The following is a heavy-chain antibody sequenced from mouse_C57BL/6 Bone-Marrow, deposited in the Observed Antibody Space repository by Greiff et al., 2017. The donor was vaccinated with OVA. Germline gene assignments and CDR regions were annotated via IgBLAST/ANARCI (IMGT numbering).Heavy chain of an antibody. CDR1: GYTFTSYW. Sequence: QVQLRQSGAELVMPGASVKLSCKASGYTFTSYWMHWVKQRPGQGLEWIGEIDPSDSYTNYNQKFKGKSTLTVDKSSSTAYMQLSSLTSEDSAVYYCARPIRYYYGMDYWGQGTSVTVSS. CDR2: IDPSDSYT. J-gene: IGHJ4*01. CDR3: ARPIRYYYGMDY. V-gene: IGHV1-69*01.